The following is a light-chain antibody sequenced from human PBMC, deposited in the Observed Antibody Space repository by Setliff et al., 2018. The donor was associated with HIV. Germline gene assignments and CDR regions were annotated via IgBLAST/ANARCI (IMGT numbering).Light chain of an antibody. V-gene: IGLV2-14*01. J-gene: IGLJ1*01. Sequence: QSALTQPASVSGSPGQSITISCTGTSSDVGTYNAVSWYQQHPGKAPKLIIYEVSNRPSGVSNRFSGSKSGNTASLTISGLQAEDEADYYCSSYTSIYTYVFGTGTKVTVL. CDR2: EVS. CDR1: SSDVGTYNA. CDR3: SSYTSIYTYV.